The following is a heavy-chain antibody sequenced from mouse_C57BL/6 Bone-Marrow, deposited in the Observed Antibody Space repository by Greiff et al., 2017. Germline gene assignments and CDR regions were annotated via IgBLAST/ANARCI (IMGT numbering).Heavy chain of an antibody. CDR3: ARDSSYYFDY. CDR2: IYPRSGNT. CDR1: GYTFTSYG. J-gene: IGHJ2*01. D-gene: IGHD1-1*01. Sequence: LQESGAELARPGASVKLSCKASGYTFTSYGISWVKQRTGQGLEWIGEIYPRSGNTYYNEKFKGKATLTADKSSSTAYMELRSLTSEDSAVYFCARDSSYYFDYWGQGTTLTVSS. V-gene: IGHV1-81*01.